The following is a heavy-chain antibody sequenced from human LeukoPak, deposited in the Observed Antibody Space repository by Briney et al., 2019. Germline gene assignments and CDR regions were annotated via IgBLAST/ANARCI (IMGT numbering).Heavy chain of an antibody. D-gene: IGHD3-10*01. CDR2: IHHSGST. V-gene: IGHV4-30-2*01. CDR3: ARVASGDSQHFDY. CDR1: GGSIGSGGYY. Sequence: TTSQTLSLTCTVSGGSIGSGGYYWSWIRQPPGKGLEWIGYIHHSGSTYYNPSLKTRVTISVDRSKKQFSLKLTSVTAADTALYYCARVASGDSQHFDYWGQGTLVTVSS. J-gene: IGHJ4*02.